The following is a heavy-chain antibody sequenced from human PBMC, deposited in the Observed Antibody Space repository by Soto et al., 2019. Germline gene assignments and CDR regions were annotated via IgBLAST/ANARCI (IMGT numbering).Heavy chain of an antibody. CDR2: IIPVFGTP. CDR1: GGSLSNYG. Sequence: QVQLVQSGAEVKKPGSSVKVSCKASGGSLSNYGISWVRQAPGQGLEWMGAIIPVFGTPNYAQKFQDRVTITADESTTTVYMEVISLTSEDTAVYYCARGDATKIVVTTYYAMDVWGQGTKVTVSS. CDR3: ARGDATKIVVTTYYAMDV. J-gene: IGHJ6*02. D-gene: IGHD3-22*01. V-gene: IGHV1-69*12.